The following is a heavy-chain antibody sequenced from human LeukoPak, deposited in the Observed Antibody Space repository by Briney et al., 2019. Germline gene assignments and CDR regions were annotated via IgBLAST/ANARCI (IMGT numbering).Heavy chain of an antibody. CDR2: IYYSGST. CDR3: ARVDSSGWYYFDY. Sequence: SETLSLTCNVSGASISRSSFYWGWIRQPPGKGLEWIGSIYYSGSTYYNPSLKSRVTISVDTSKNQFSLKLSSVTAADTALYYCARVDSSGWYYFDYWGQGTLVTVSS. J-gene: IGHJ4*02. D-gene: IGHD6-19*01. CDR1: GASISRSSFY. V-gene: IGHV4-39*07.